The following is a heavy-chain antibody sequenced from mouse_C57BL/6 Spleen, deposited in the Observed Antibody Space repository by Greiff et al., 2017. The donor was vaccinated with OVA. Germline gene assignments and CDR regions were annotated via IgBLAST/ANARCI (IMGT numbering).Heavy chain of an antibody. CDR2: INPNNGDT. D-gene: IGHD1-1*01. CDR3: SSSRATVEAMED. V-gene: IGHV1-26*01. Sequence: EVQLQQSGPELVKPGASVKISCKASGYTFTDYYMNWVKQSPGKSLEWIGEINPNNGDTSYNQKFKGKATLTVDKSSSTAYVELRSLTSEGSAVYYCSSSRATVEAMEDWGKGTSVTVSS. J-gene: IGHJ4*01. CDR1: GYTFTDYY.